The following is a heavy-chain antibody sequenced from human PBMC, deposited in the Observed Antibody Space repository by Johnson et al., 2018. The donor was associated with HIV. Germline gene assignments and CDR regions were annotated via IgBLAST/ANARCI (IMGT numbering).Heavy chain of an antibody. CDR1: GFTVSNNY. Sequence: VQLVESGGGLVQPGESLRLSCAASGFTVSNNYMHWVRQAPGKGLEWVSVIYSGGNTYYADSVKGRFIISRDNFKNTLFLQMNSLRAEDTAVYHCAKDVERDILTGYGAFEIWGQGTMVTVSS. D-gene: IGHD3-9*01. CDR3: AKDVERDILTGYGAFEI. J-gene: IGHJ3*02. V-gene: IGHV3-66*01. CDR2: IYSGGNT.